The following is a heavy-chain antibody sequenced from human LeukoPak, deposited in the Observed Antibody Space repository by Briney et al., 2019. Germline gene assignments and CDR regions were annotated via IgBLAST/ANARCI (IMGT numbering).Heavy chain of an antibody. CDR3: ARALAPTWFDP. CDR1: GYRFTGQY. Sequence: AASVKVSCKASGYRFTGQYLHWVRQAPGQGLEWMGWIDPNTGATSYAQKFQGRVAMTRDTSINTAYLDLSRLRPDDTAFYYCARALAPTWFDPWGQGTLVTVSS. CDR2: IDPNTGAT. J-gene: IGHJ5*02. V-gene: IGHV1-2*02.